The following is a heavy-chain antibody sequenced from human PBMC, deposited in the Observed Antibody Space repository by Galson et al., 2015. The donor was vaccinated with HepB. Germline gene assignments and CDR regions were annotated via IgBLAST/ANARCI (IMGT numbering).Heavy chain of an antibody. V-gene: IGHV3-33*01. CDR1: GFTFSNYG. D-gene: IGHD1-26*01. J-gene: IGHJ6*03. CDR3: VRGTAWEDYFYYMDV. Sequence: SLRLSCAASGFTFSNYGMHWVRQTPGKGLEWVAVIWYDGSNKYYGDSVKGRFTISRDNSKNTLYLQMNSLRAEDTAVYYCVRGTAWEDYFYYMDVWGKGTTVTVSS. CDR2: IWYDGSNK.